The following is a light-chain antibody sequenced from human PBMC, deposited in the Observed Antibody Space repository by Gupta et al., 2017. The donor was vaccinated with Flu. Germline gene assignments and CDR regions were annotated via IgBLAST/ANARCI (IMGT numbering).Light chain of an antibody. CDR2: VESSGSY. CDR3: GTWDSISLV. Sequence: QPVLTQSSSASASLGSSVKLTCTLSSGHRTYIIAWHQQQPGKAPRYLMKVESSGSYHRGSEVPDRFSGSSSGAERYLTISNLQSEDEAEYYCGTWDSISLVFGTGTKLTVL. V-gene: IGLV4-60*03. J-gene: IGLJ1*01. CDR1: SGHRTYI.